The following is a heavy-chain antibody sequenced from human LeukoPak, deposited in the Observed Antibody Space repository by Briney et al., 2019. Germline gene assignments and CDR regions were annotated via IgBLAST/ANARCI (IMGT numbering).Heavy chain of an antibody. Sequence: SETLSLTCTVSGYSISSGYYWGWIRQPPGKGLEWIGSIYHSGSTYYNPSLKSRVTITVDTSKNQFSLKLSSVTAAATAVYYCARDPGPLFGVVYHLTWFDPWGQGTLVTVSS. CDR2: IYHSGST. J-gene: IGHJ5*02. CDR1: GYSISSGYY. CDR3: ARDPGPLFGVVYHLTWFDP. V-gene: IGHV4-38-2*02. D-gene: IGHD3-3*01.